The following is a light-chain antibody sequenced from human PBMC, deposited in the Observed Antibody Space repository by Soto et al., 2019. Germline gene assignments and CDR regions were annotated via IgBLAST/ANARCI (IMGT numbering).Light chain of an antibody. Sequence: EIVMTQSPATLSVPPGERATLSCRASQSVSSNLAWYQQKPGQAPRLLIYGASTRATGIPARFSGSGSGTEFTLTITSRQSEDVAVYYCQEYTHWSPVTFDQGTKVEIK. CDR2: GAS. V-gene: IGKV3-15*01. CDR3: QEYTHWSPVT. J-gene: IGKJ1*01. CDR1: QSVSSN.